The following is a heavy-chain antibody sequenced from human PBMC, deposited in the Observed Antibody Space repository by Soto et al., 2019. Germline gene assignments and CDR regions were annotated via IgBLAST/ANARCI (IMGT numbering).Heavy chain of an antibody. CDR2: IGVSGDTT. CDR1: GFTFSSYA. V-gene: IGHV3-23*01. CDR3: AKVRRFGELRSLY. D-gene: IGHD3-10*01. Sequence: EVQLLESGGGLVQPGGSLRLSCAASGFTFSSYAMSWVRQAPGKGREWVSAIGVSGDTTYYADSVKGRFTISRDNYKNTLYLQMGSLRAEETAVYYCAKVRRFGELRSLYWGQGTLVTVSS. J-gene: IGHJ4*02.